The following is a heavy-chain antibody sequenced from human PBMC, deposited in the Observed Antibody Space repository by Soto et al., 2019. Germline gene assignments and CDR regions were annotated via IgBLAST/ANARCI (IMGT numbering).Heavy chain of an antibody. CDR3: AKSHIAAAGTGRAFDY. V-gene: IGHV4-34*01. Sequence: SETLSLTCAVYGGSFSGYYWSWIRQPPGEGLEWIGEINHSGSTNYNPSLKSRVTISVDTSKNQFSLKLSSVTAADTAVYYCAKSHIAAAGTGRAFDYWGQGTLVTVSS. J-gene: IGHJ4*02. CDR2: INHSGST. CDR1: GGSFSGYY. D-gene: IGHD6-13*01.